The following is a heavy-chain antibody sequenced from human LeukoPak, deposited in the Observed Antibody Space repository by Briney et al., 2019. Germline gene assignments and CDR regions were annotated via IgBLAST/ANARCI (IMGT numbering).Heavy chain of an antibody. Sequence: PGGSLRLSCAASGFTFSSYSMNWVRQAPGKGLEWVSSISSSSSYIYYADSVKGRFTISRDNAKNSLYLQMNSLRAEDTAVYYCATYYYDSSGYYYWRYFDYWGQGTLVTVSS. V-gene: IGHV3-21*01. J-gene: IGHJ4*02. D-gene: IGHD3-22*01. CDR3: ATYYYDSSGYYYWRYFDY. CDR2: ISSSSSYI. CDR1: GFTFSSYS.